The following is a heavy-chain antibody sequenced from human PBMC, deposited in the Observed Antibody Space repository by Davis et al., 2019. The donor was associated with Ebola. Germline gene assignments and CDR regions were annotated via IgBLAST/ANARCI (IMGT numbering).Heavy chain of an antibody. J-gene: IGHJ4*02. Sequence: KVSCKGSRYSFTSYWIGWVRQTPGKGLEWMGIIYPGDSNTRYSPSFQGQVIISVDKSIDTAYLQWNTLKASDTAMYYCARHPRAGPYYFDHWGQGTLVTVSS. CDR2: IYPGDSNT. CDR3: ARHPRAGPYYFDH. CDR1: RYSFTSYW. D-gene: IGHD6-13*01. V-gene: IGHV5-51*01.